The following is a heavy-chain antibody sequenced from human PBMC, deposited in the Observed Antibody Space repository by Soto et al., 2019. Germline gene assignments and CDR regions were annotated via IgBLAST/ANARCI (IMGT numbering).Heavy chain of an antibody. CDR3: AADLGGYIYGFARH. D-gene: IGHD3-16*01. J-gene: IGHJ4*02. Sequence: QMQLVQSGPEVKKPGTSVKVSCKTSGFTFSSSAVHWVRQARGHRLQWIGWIDVGSANANYAQMPQERVPIRRDMSPSTANLELSSLGPEETAVYYCAADLGGYIYGFARHWGPGTLVTVSS. V-gene: IGHV1-58*01. CDR1: GFTFSSSA. CDR2: IDVGSANA.